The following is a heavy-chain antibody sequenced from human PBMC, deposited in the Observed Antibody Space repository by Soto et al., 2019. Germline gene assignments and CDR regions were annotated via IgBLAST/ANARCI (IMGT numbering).Heavy chain of an antibody. CDR2: ISYDGSDK. V-gene: IGHV3-30*03. CDR3: FGGYYYFVY. D-gene: IGHD3-10*01. Sequence: QVQLVESGGGVVQPGRSLRLSCAASGFPFTSYGMHWVREGPEKGLEWVAIISYDGSDKYYADSVKGRFTISRDNSKNTLYLQMIGLRAEDVSLCYCFGGYYYFVYRGQGTLVIVSS. CDR1: GFPFTSYG. J-gene: IGHJ4*02.